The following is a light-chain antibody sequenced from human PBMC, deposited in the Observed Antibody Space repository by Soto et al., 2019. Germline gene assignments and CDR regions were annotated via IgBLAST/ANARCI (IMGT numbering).Light chain of an antibody. CDR2: KAS. CDR3: QHYDSYSEA. V-gene: IGKV1-5*03. J-gene: IGKJ1*01. CDR1: QGIGNN. Sequence: DIQMTQSPSSLFASVGDRVTIACRASQGIGNNLGWYQQKPGKAPQRLIYKASTLKSGVPSRFSGSGSGTEFTLTISSLQPDDFATYYCQHYDSYSEAFGQGTKVDIK.